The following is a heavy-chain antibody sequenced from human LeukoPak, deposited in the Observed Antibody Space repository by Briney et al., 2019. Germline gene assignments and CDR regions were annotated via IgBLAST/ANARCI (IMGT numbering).Heavy chain of an antibody. Sequence: GRSLRLSCAASGFTFSSYAMHWVRQAPGKGLEWVAVISYDGSNKYYADSVKGRFTISRDNSKNTLYLQMNSLRAEDTAVYYCAKISPGNYMDVWGKGTTVTVSS. CDR2: ISYDGSNK. D-gene: IGHD2/OR15-2a*01. CDR1: GFTFSSYA. CDR3: AKISPGNYMDV. J-gene: IGHJ6*03. V-gene: IGHV3-30*01.